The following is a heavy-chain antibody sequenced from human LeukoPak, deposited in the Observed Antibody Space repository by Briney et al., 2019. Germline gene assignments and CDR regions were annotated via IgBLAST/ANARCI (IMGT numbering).Heavy chain of an antibody. CDR1: GGSISSGDYY. J-gene: IGHJ4*02. Sequence: PSQTLSLTCTVSGGSISSGDYYWSWIRQPPGKGLEWIGYIYYSGSTYYNPSLKSRVTISVDTSKNQFSLKLSSVTAADTAVYYCVRGTDYYDSSGFDYWGQGTLVTVSS. D-gene: IGHD3-22*01. V-gene: IGHV4-30-4*08. CDR2: IYYSGST. CDR3: VRGTDYYDSSGFDY.